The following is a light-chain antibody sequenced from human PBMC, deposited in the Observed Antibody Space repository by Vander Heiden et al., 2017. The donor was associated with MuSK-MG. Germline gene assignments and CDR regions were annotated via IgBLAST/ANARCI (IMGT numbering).Light chain of an antibody. CDR1: EYVTGSH. J-gene: IGKJ2*01. CDR3: QQYGDSPYT. Sequence: IVSTQSPGTLPLSPGERATLSCRASEYVTGSHLAWYQQKVGKAPKLLIYSASNRASGIPDRFSGSGSGTDFTLTISRLEPEDFAVYFCQQYGDSPYTFGQGTKVETK. V-gene: IGKV3-20*01. CDR2: SAS.